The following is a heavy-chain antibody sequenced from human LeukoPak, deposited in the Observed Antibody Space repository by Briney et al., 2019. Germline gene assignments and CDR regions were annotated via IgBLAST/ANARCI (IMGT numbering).Heavy chain of an antibody. CDR1: GFNFSSYW. CDR2: IYSGGST. CDR3: ARTIMITFGGVIVKDSYFDY. J-gene: IGHJ4*02. Sequence: GGSLRLSCATSGFNFSSYWMTWVRQAPGKGLEWVSVIYSGGSTYYADSVKGRFTISRDNSKNTLYLQMNSLRAEDTAVYYCARTIMITFGGVIVKDSYFDYWGQGTLVTVSS. D-gene: IGHD3-16*02. V-gene: IGHV3-53*01.